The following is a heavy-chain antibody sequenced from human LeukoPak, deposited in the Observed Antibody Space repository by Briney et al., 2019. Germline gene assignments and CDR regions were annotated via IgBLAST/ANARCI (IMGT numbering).Heavy chain of an antibody. D-gene: IGHD3-9*01. V-gene: IGHV3-23*01. CDR3: AKAGYDILTGSWFDY. CDR2: ISGSGGSS. J-gene: IGHJ4*02. CDR1: GFTFSSYA. Sequence: PGGSLRLSCAASGFTFSSYAMSWVRQAPGKGLEWVSAISGSGGSSYYADSVKGRFTISRDNTKNTLYLQMNSLRAEDTALYYCAKAGYDILTGSWFDYWGQGTLVTVSS.